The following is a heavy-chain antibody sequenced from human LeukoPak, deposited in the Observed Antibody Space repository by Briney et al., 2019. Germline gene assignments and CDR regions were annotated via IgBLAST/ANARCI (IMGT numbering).Heavy chain of an antibody. J-gene: IGHJ4*02. CDR1: GGSISSGDYY. CDR2: IYYSGST. CDR3: ARGSYYYGSGSQTPSYDY. Sequence: SQTLSLTCTVSGGSISSGDYYWSWIRQPPGKGLEWIGYIYYSGSTYYNPSLKSRVTISVDTSKNQFSLKLSSVTAADTAVYYCARGSYYYGSGSQTPSYDYWGQGTLVTVPS. V-gene: IGHV4-30-4*01. D-gene: IGHD3-10*01.